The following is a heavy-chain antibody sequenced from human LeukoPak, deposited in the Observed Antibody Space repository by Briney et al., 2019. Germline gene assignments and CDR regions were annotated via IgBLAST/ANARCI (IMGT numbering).Heavy chain of an antibody. CDR1: GFTFSSYE. V-gene: IGHV3-48*01. CDR3: ARVVGAGYFDL. J-gene: IGHJ2*01. D-gene: IGHD1-26*01. CDR2: ISSSSSTI. Sequence: PGGSLRLSCAASGFTFSSYEMNRVRQAPGKGLEWVSYISSSSSTIYYADSVKGRFTISRDNSKNTLYLQMNSLRAEDTAVYYCARVVGAGYFDLWGRGTLVTVSS.